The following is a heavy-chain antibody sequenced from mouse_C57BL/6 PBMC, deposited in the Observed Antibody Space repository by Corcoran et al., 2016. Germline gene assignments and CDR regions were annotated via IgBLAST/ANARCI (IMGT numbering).Heavy chain of an antibody. CDR3: ARGTGSGYAAY. CDR2: INPNNGGT. J-gene: IGHJ3*01. Sequence: EVQLQQSGPELVKPGASVKISCKASGYTFTDYYMNWVKQSHGKSLEWIGDINPNNGGTSYNQKFKGKATLTVDKSSSTAYMELRSLTSEDSAVHYCARGTGSGYAAYWGQGTLVTVSA. V-gene: IGHV1-26*01. CDR1: GYTFTDYY. D-gene: IGHD3-2*02.